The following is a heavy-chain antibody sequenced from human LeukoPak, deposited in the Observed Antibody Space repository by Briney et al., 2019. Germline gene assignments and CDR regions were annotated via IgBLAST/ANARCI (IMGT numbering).Heavy chain of an antibody. J-gene: IGHJ6*03. CDR1: GFTLSYYG. CDR2: ISGSGGNT. CDR3: AKDEVVPGYYYTDV. D-gene: IGHD2-2*01. V-gene: IGHV3-23*01. Sequence: GGSLRLSCAASGFTLSYYGMSWVRQAPGKGLEWVSLISGSGGNTYYADSVKGRFTISRDNSKNTMYLQMNSLNAEDTAVYYCAKDEVVPGYYYTDVWGRGTTVTISS.